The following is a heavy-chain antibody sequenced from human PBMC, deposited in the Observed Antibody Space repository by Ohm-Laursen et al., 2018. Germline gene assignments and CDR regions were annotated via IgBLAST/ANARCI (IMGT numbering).Heavy chain of an antibody. Sequence: SSLRLSCAASGFTFSSYGMHWVRQAPGKGLEWVAVISYDGSNKYYADSVKGRFTISRDNSKNTLYLQMNSLRPEDTAVYYCAMGPDYGDYEYYFDYWGQGTLVTVSS. D-gene: IGHD4-17*01. CDR3: AMGPDYGDYEYYFDY. J-gene: IGHJ4*02. CDR2: ISYDGSNK. CDR1: GFTFSSYG. V-gene: IGHV3-30*03.